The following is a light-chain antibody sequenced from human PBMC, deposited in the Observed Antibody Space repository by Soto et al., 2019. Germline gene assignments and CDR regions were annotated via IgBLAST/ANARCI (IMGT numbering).Light chain of an antibody. Sequence: DIQMTQSPSSLSASIGDTVTIACRASPTIDNYLNWYQQKPGQAPKLLIYAASRLQSGAPSRFSGSGAGREFTLTISSLQPEDFGTYYCQQSYSTPDTVGQGTNLEI. V-gene: IGKV1-39*01. CDR2: AAS. CDR3: QQSYSTPDT. J-gene: IGKJ2*01. CDR1: PTIDNY.